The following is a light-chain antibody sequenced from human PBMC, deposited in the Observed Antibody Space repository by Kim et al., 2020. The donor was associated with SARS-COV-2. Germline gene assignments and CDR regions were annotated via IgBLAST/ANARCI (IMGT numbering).Light chain of an antibody. Sequence: PGARATPPCRASQGVSSSLAWYQQKPGQAPRLLIYDASNRATGIPARFSGSGSGTDFTLTISSLEPEDFAVYYCQQRSNWPFGQGTRLEIK. J-gene: IGKJ5*01. V-gene: IGKV3-11*01. CDR2: DAS. CDR3: QQRSNWP. CDR1: QGVSSS.